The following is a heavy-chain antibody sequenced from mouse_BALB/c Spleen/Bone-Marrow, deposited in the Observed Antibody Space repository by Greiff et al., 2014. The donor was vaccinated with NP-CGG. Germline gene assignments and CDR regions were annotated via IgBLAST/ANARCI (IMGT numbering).Heavy chain of an antibody. J-gene: IGHJ1*01. V-gene: IGHV1S130*01. CDR2: IHPNSGNT. CDR1: GYTFTSSW. Sequence: VQLQQSGSVLVRPGASVKLSCKASGYTFTSSWMHWAKQRPGQGLEWIGEIHPNSGNTNYNEKSKGKATLTVDTSSSTAYVNLSSLTSEDSAVYYCAREKIYGNYLWYFDVWGAGTTVTVSS. D-gene: IGHD2-1*01. CDR3: AREKIYGNYLWYFDV.